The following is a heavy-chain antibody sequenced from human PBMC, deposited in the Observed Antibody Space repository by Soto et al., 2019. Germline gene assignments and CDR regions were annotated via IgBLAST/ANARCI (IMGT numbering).Heavy chain of an antibody. CDR3: AKNAASGDYPSHLDY. CDR2: INPYSGNT. Sequence: QIHLVQSGPEVRKPGASVKLSCKTSGYTFTTYGLSWVRQAPGEGLEWMGWINPYSGNTAFAEKFQDRITVTTDTSTNIDYMELENLESDDTAVYFCAKNAASGDYPSHLDYWGQGTPVAVST. CDR1: GYTFTTYG. J-gene: IGHJ4*02. V-gene: IGHV1-18*01. D-gene: IGHD4-17*01.